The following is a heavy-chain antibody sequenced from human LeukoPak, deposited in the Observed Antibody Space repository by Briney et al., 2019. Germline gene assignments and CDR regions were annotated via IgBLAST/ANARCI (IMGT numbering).Heavy chain of an antibody. J-gene: IGHJ4*02. CDR3: ARDANVDTAMASYFDY. D-gene: IGHD5-18*01. Sequence: GGSLRLSCAGSGFSFSSYWMTWVRQAPGKGLEWVANIKQDGSEKYYVDSVKGRFTISRDNAKNSLYLQMNSLRAEDTAVYYCARDANVDTAMASYFDYWGQGTLVTVSS. CDR1: GFSFSSYW. V-gene: IGHV3-7*01. CDR2: IKQDGSEK.